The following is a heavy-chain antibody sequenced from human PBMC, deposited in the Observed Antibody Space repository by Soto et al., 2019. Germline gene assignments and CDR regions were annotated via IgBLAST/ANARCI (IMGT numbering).Heavy chain of an antibody. J-gene: IGHJ6*03. V-gene: IGHV1-69*02. CDR2: IIPILGIA. D-gene: IGHD4-17*01. CDR3: ARGGIGDYVMYYCYYMDV. CDR1: GGTFSSYT. Sequence: QVQLVQSGAEVKKPGSSVKVSCKASGGTFSSYTISWVRQAPGQGLEWMGRIIPILGIANYAQKFQGRVTITEDKSTSTAYMELSSLRSEDTAVYYCARGGIGDYVMYYCYYMDVWGKGTTVTVSS.